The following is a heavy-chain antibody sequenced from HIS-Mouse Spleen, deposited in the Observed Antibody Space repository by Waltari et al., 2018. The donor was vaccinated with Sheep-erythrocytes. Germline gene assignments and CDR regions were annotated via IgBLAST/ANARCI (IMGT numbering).Heavy chain of an antibody. Sequence: EVQLVESGGGLVQPGGSLRLSCAASGFTFSSYDMHWVRQATGKGLEQVSAIGTAGDTYYPGSVKGRFTSSRENAKNSLYLQMNSLRAGDTAVYYCARANSGSYDDAFDIWGQGTMVTVSS. J-gene: IGHJ3*02. V-gene: IGHV3-13*01. D-gene: IGHD1-26*01. CDR2: IGTAGDT. CDR3: ARANSGSYDDAFDI. CDR1: GFTFSSYD.